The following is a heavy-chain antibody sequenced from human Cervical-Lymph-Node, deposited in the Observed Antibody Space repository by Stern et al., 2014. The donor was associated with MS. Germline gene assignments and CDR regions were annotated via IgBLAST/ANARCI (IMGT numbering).Heavy chain of an antibody. V-gene: IGHV5-51*01. CDR2: IYPSYPGP. CDR1: GYSFTTYW. D-gene: IGHD3-22*01. J-gene: IGHJ4*02. Sequence: EVQLVESGAEMKKPGESLKISCKGSGYSFTTYWIGWVRQIPGKGLEWMGIIYPSYPGPRYSPSFQGQVTISADKSISTAYLQWSSLKASDTAMYYCARGYYFFDYWGQGTLVTVSS. CDR3: ARGYYFFDY.